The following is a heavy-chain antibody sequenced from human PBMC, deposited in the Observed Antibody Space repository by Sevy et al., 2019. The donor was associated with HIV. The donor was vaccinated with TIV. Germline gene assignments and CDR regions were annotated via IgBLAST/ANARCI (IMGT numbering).Heavy chain of an antibody. CDR2: IYYSGST. J-gene: IGHJ4*02. D-gene: IGHD6-19*01. Sequence: SETLSLTCTVSGGSISSYYWSWIRQPPGKGLEWIGNIYYSGSTNYNPSLKSRVTISVDTSKNQFSLKLSSVTAADTAVYYRARVALGGYSSGFDYWGQGTLVTVSS. CDR1: GGSISSYY. V-gene: IGHV4-59*01. CDR3: ARVALGGYSSGFDY.